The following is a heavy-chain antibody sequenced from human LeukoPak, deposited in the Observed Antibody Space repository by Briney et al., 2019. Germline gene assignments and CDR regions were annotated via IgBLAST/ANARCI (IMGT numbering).Heavy chain of an antibody. V-gene: IGHV3-21*01. D-gene: IGHD3-16*01. Sequence: PGGSLRLSCAASGFSFSIYFMNWVRQAPGNGLEWVSSISRTSEYIHYADSVRGRFAISRDNAKNSVYLQMNSLRAEDTAVYFCAGGGDFDYWGQGILVTVSA. CDR2: ISRTSEYI. CDR3: AGGGDFDY. CDR1: GFSFSIYF. J-gene: IGHJ4*02.